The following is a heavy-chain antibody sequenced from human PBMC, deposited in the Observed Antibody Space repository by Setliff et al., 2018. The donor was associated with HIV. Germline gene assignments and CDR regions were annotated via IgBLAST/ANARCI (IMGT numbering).Heavy chain of an antibody. CDR2: IYYSGST. V-gene: IGHV4-30-4*08. D-gene: IGHD3-10*01. J-gene: IGHJ4*02. CDR3: ARRPRLDYYGIIDY. Sequence: NPSETLSLTCTVSGGSISSGDYYWSWIRQPPGKGLEWIGYIYYSGSTYYNPSLKSRVTISVDTSKNQFSLKLSSVTAADTAVYYCARRPRLDYYGIIDYWGQGTLVTVSS. CDR1: GGSISSGDYY.